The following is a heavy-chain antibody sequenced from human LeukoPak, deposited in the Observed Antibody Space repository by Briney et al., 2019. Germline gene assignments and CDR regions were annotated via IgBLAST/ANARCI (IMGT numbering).Heavy chain of an antibody. CDR1: AYTFTGYY. CDR3: AREGSGWYGNFDY. J-gene: IGHJ4*02. V-gene: IGHV1-2*02. Sequence: ASVKVSCKASAYTFTGYYMHWVRQAPGQGLEWMGWVNPDSGGTNYAQKFQGRVTMTRDTSISTAYMEVSRLRSDDTAVYYCAREGSGWYGNFDYWGQGTLVTVSS. D-gene: IGHD6-19*01. CDR2: VNPDSGGT.